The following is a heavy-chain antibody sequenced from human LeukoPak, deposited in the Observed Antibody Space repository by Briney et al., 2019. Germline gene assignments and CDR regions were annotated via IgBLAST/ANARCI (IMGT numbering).Heavy chain of an antibody. D-gene: IGHD1-26*01. CDR2: INPNSGGT. CDR3: ARDSTPGRSVAFDI. Sequence: ASVKVSCKASGYTFTGYYMHWVRQAPGQGLEWMGWINPNSGGTNYAQKFQGRVTMTRDTSISTAYMELSRLRSDDTAVYYCARDSTPGRSVAFDIWGQGTMVTVSS. CDR1: GYTFTGYY. J-gene: IGHJ3*02. V-gene: IGHV1-2*02.